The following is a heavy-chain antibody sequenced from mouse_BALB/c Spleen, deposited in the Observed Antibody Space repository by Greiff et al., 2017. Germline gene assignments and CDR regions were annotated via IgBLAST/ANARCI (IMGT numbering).Heavy chain of an antibody. D-gene: IGHD2-4*01. Sequence: EVQLVESGPELVKPGASVKISCKASGYSFTGYYMHWVKQSHVKSLEWIGRINPYNGATSYNQNFKDKASLTVDKSSSTAYMELHSLTSEDSAVYYCARGDYDAGNYFDYWGQGTTLTVSS. V-gene: IGHV1-31*01. CDR1: GYSFTGYY. J-gene: IGHJ2*01. CDR3: ARGDYDAGNYFDY. CDR2: INPYNGAT.